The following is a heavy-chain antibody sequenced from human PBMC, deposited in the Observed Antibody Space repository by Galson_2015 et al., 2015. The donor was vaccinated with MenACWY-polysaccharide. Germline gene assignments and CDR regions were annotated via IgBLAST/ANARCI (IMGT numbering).Heavy chain of an antibody. CDR1: GFTFSRYG. J-gene: IGHJ4*02. CDR2: IRYDGSDK. V-gene: IGHV3-30*02. CDR3: AKDTTSAFTGLLDS. Sequence: SLRLSCAASGFTFSRYGMHRVRQAPGKGLEWVSFIRYDGSDKYYTDSVKGRFTISRGNSKNTLYLQMNSLRIEDTAVYYCAKDTTSAFTGLLDSWGRGTLVTVSS. D-gene: IGHD3-9*01.